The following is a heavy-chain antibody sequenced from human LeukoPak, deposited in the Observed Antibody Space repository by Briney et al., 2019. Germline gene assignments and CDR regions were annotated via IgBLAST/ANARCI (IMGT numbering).Heavy chain of an antibody. CDR3: AKDPLENSEEYFDY. V-gene: IGHV3-23*01. Sequence: GGSLRLSCAASAFTFSSDAMSWVRQAPGKGLEWVSAISGSGGRTYYADSVKGRFTISRDNSKNTLYLQMNTLRDEDTAIYYCAKDPLENSEEYFDYWGQGTLVTVSS. CDR1: AFTFSSDA. D-gene: IGHD6-6*01. CDR2: ISGSGGRT. J-gene: IGHJ4*02.